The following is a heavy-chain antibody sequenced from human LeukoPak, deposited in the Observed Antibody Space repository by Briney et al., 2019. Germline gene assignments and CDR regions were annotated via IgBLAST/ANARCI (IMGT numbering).Heavy chain of an antibody. V-gene: IGHV4-59*01. CDR3: ARARGDSSGYYFEVSDY. CDR1: GGSISSYY. D-gene: IGHD3-22*01. J-gene: IGHJ4*02. CDR2: IYYSGST. Sequence: SSETLSLTCTVSGGSISSYYWSWIRQPPGKGLEWIGYIYYSGSTNYNPSLKSRVTISVDTSKNQFSLKLSSVTAADTAVYYCARARGDSSGYYFEVSDYWGQGTLVTVSS.